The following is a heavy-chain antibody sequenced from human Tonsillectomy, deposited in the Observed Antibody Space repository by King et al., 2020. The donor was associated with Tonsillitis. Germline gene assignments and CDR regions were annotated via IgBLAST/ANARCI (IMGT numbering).Heavy chain of an antibody. V-gene: IGHV3-23*04. CDR2: IGGGGDDA. J-gene: IGHJ3*01. CDR1: GFTFANYA. CDR3: AKDLVPYNGQYDAFDF. D-gene: IGHD3-10*01. Sequence: VQLVESGGGLVQPGGSLRLACAASGFTFANYAMSWVRQAPGKGLEWVSAIGGGGDDAEYADSVKGRFTISRDNSKNTLHLQMNSLRAEDTALYYCAKDLVPYNGQYDAFDFGGQGTMVTVSS.